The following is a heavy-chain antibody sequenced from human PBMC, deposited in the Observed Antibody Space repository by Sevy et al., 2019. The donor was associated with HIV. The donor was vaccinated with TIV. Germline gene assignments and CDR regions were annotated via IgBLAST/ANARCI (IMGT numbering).Heavy chain of an antibody. CDR3: AKDNSRLLWFGESLDY. J-gene: IGHJ4*02. Sequence: GGSLRLSCTASGFNFSNYGMHWVRQAPGKGLEWVAFISYDGINKYYADSVKGRFTISRDNSQNTLYLQMNSLRTEDTAVFYCAKDNSRLLWFGESLDYCGQGTLVTVSS. CDR2: ISYDGINK. D-gene: IGHD3-10*01. V-gene: IGHV3-30*18. CDR1: GFNFSNYG.